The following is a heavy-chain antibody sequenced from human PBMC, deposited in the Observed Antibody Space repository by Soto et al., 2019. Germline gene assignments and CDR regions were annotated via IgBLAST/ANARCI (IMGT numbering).Heavy chain of an antibody. CDR3: VIDLSDYDFWSGSPYYGMDV. J-gene: IGHJ6*02. CDR1: GFTFSSYA. Sequence: PGGSLRLSCSASGFTFSSYAMHWVRQAPGKGLEYVSAISSNGGSTYYADSVKGRFTISRDNSKSTLYLQMSSLRAEDTAVYYCVIDLSDYDFWSGSPYYGMDVWGQGTTVTVSS. D-gene: IGHD3-3*01. V-gene: IGHV3-64D*06. CDR2: ISSNGGST.